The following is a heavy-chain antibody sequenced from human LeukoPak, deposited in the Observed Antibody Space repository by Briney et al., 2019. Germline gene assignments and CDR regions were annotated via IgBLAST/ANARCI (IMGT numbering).Heavy chain of an antibody. CDR1: GFTFSTYA. J-gene: IGHJ4*02. D-gene: IGHD6-13*01. CDR2: ISGSGGST. Sequence: GGSLRLSCAASGFTFSTYAMSWVRQAPGKGLEWVSAISGSGGSTYYADSVKGRFTISRDNSKNTLYLQVNSLRAEDTAVYYCAKYRSAWSFDYWGQGTLVTVSS. V-gene: IGHV3-23*01. CDR3: AKYRSAWSFDY.